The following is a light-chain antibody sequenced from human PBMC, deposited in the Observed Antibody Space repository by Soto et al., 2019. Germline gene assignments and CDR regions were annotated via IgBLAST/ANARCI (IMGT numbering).Light chain of an antibody. Sequence: DIQLTQSPSTLCAFVGDRVTLTCLASQSISRRSAWYQQKPGKVPKLLIYKASSLESGVPSRFSGSGSGTEFTLTISSLQPDDFATYYCLQFNTFPWTFGQGTKVDIK. CDR2: KAS. CDR3: LQFNTFPWT. J-gene: IGKJ1*01. V-gene: IGKV1-5*03. CDR1: QSISRR.